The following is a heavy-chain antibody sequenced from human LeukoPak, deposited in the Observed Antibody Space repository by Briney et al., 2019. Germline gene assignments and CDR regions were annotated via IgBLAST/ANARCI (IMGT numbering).Heavy chain of an antibody. Sequence: PSETLSLTCTVSGGSISSSSYYWGWIRQPPGKGLEWIGSIYYSGSTYYNPSLKSRVTISVDTSKNQFSLKLRSVTAADTAVYYCARKGRLRAVAGTGVDYWGQGTLVTVSS. CDR3: ARKGRLRAVAGTGVDY. J-gene: IGHJ4*02. V-gene: IGHV4-39*01. D-gene: IGHD6-19*01. CDR1: GGSISSSSYY. CDR2: IYYSGST.